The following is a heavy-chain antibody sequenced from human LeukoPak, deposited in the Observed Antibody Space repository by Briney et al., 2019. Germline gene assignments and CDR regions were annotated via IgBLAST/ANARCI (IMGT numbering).Heavy chain of an antibody. CDR3: AWTEQKGPPSDIVVVVAAGFDY. CDR2: IIPILGIA. D-gene: IGHD2-15*01. J-gene: IGHJ4*02. Sequence: ASVKVSCKASGGTFSSYTISWVRQAPGQGLEWMGRIIPILGIANYAQKFQGRVTITADKSTSTAYMELSSLRSEDTAVYYCAWTEQKGPPSDIVVVVAAGFDYWGQGTLVTVSS. V-gene: IGHV1-69*02. CDR1: GGTFSSYT.